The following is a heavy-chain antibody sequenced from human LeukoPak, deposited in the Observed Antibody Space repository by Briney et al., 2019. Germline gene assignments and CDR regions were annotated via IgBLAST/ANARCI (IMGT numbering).Heavy chain of an antibody. CDR3: ARASSESIAARPYWFDP. J-gene: IGHJ5*02. CDR2: IIPIFGTA. Sequence: SVKVSCKASGGTFSSYAISWVRQAPGQGLEWMGGIIPIFGTANYAQKFQGRVTITTDESTSPAYMELSSLRSEDTAVYYCARASSESIAARPYWFDPWGQGTLVTVSS. CDR1: GGTFSSYA. D-gene: IGHD6-6*01. V-gene: IGHV1-69*05.